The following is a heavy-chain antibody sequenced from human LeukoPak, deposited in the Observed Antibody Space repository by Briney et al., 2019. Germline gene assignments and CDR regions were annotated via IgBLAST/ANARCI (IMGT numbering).Heavy chain of an antibody. CDR3: SILSRDGRGSFN. Sequence: GGSLRLSCAASGFTFSTYSMSWVRQAPGKGLEWVSAIWSGGGNKYYADSVRGRFTISRDNSKGTLSLQMNSLTAEGTAVYFCSILSRDGRGSFNWGQGTLGTVSS. V-gene: IGHV3-23*01. CDR2: IWSGGGNK. CDR1: GFTFSTYS. D-gene: IGHD2/OR15-2a*01. J-gene: IGHJ4*02.